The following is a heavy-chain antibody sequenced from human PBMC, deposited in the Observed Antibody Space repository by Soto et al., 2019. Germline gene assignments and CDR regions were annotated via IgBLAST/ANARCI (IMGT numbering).Heavy chain of an antibody. CDR1: GFTFSSYA. CDR2: ISASGGST. J-gene: IGHJ4*02. V-gene: IGHV3-23*01. D-gene: IGHD3-22*01. Sequence: GGSLRLSCAASGFTFSSYAMSWVRQAPGKGLEWVSGISASGGSTDYADSVKGRFTISRDNSKNTLYVQMNSLRAEDTAVYYCARLVYDSRLNYLYFDYWGPGILVTVSS. CDR3: ARLVYDSRLNYLYFDY.